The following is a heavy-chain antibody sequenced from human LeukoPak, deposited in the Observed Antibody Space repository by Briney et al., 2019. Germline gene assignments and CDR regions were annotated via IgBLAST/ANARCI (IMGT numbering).Heavy chain of an antibody. D-gene: IGHD2-15*01. CDR1: GFTFTSYG. J-gene: IGHJ4*02. CDR3: ARVGISFDY. V-gene: IGHV1-18*01. Sequence: PGGSLRLSCAASGFTFTSYGISWVRQAPGQGLEWMGWISAYNGNTNYAQKLQGRVTMTTDTSTSTAYMELRSLRSDDTAVYYCARVGISFDYWGQGTLVTVSS. CDR2: ISAYNGNT.